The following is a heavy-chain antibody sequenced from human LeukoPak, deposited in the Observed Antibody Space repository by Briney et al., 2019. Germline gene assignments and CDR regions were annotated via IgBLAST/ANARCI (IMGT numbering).Heavy chain of an antibody. V-gene: IGHV3-48*03. Sequence: GGSLRLSCAASEFTFSSYEMNWVRQAPGKGLEWVSYISSSGDTIYYADSVKGRFTISRDNAKNSLFLQLNSLRAEDTAVYYCAKDKYSSGWYYFDYWGQGTLVTVSS. J-gene: IGHJ4*02. CDR2: ISSSGDTI. CDR1: EFTFSSYE. CDR3: AKDKYSSGWYYFDY. D-gene: IGHD6-19*01.